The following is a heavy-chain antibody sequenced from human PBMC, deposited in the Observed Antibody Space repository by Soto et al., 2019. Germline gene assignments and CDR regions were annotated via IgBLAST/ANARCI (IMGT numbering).Heavy chain of an antibody. CDR2: IYYSGST. V-gene: IGHV4-39*01. CDR1: GGSISSSSYY. J-gene: IGHJ5*02. D-gene: IGHD6-13*01. Sequence: PSETLSLTCTVSGGSISSSSYYWGCIRQPPGKGLEWIGSIYYSGSTYYNPSLKSRVTISVDTSKNQFSLKLSSVTAADTAVYYCARQVAAAGSGWFDPWGQGTLVTVSS. CDR3: ARQVAAAGSGWFDP.